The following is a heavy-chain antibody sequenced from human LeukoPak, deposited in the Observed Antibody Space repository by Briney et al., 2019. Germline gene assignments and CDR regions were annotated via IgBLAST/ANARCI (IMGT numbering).Heavy chain of an antibody. Sequence: SETLSLTCTVSGYSISSGYYWAWTRPPPGKGLEWIGSIYYSGTTHYNPSLESRVTISVDTSKNQFSLKLASVTAADTAIYYCAKGAGGFSYYNWFDPWGQGTLVTVSS. CDR2: IYYSGTT. D-gene: IGHD5-18*01. CDR1: GYSISSGYY. CDR3: AKGAGGFSYYNWFDP. J-gene: IGHJ5*02. V-gene: IGHV4-38-2*02.